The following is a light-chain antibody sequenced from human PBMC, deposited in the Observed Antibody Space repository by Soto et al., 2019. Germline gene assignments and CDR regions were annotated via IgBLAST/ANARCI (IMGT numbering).Light chain of an antibody. CDR2: GAS. J-gene: IGKJ4*01. CDR3: QQYNNWPLRLT. Sequence: EIVMTQSPATLSVSPGERATLSCRASQSVSSNLAWYQQKPGQAPRLLIYGASPRATGIPARFSGSGSGTEFTLTISSLQFEDFAVYTCQQYNNWPLRLTCGGGTKVDIK. V-gene: IGKV3-15*01. CDR1: QSVSSN.